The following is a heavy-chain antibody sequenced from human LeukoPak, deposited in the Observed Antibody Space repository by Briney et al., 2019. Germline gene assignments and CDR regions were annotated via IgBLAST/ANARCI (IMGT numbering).Heavy chain of an antibody. V-gene: IGHV3-23*01. CDR1: GFPFSTYS. D-gene: IGHD2-15*01. J-gene: IGHJ4*02. Sequence: GGSLRLSCAASGFPFSTYSMTWVRQAPGKGLEGGSSIGASGGTTYYADSVKGRFTISRDNSRNTVYLKMYSLRPEDTAVYYCAKPYLSGPANYWGQGTLVTVSS. CDR3: AKPYLSGPANY. CDR2: IGASGGTT.